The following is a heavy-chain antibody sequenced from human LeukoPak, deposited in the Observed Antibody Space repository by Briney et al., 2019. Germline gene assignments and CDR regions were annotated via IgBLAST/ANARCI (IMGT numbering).Heavy chain of an antibody. J-gene: IGHJ6*03. D-gene: IGHD3-3*01. Sequence: GGSLRLSCAASGFTFSSYWMSWVRQAPGKGLEWVANIKQDGSEKYYVDSVKGRFTISRENAKNSLYLQMSSLRAEDTAVYYCARGGTRFLEWLYVPEAVYYYYMDVWGKGTTVTVSS. CDR1: GFTFSSYW. V-gene: IGHV3-7*04. CDR2: IKQDGSEK. CDR3: ARGGTRFLEWLYVPEAVYYYYMDV.